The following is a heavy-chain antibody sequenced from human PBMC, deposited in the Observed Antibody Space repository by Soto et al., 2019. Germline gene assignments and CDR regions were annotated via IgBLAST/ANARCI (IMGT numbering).Heavy chain of an antibody. CDR2: ISYDGSNK. V-gene: IGHV3-30*18. CDR3: AKTFYRDYSPDFDY. D-gene: IGHD4-17*01. J-gene: IGHJ4*02. Sequence: QVQLVESGGGVVQPGRSLRLSCAASGFTFSSYGMHWVRQAPGKGLEWVAVISYDGSNKYYADSVKGRFTISRDNSKNTLYLQMNSLRAEDTAVYYCAKTFYRDYSPDFDYWGQGTLVTVSS. CDR1: GFTFSSYG.